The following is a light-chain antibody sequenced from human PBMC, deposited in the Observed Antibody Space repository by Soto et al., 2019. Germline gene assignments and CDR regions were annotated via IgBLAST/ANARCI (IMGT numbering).Light chain of an antibody. CDR1: QSIRSN. Sequence: EIVMTQSPDTLSVSTGEGATLSCRVSQSIRSNLAWYQQRPGQAPRLLMYGASTRATGIPARFSGSGSGTEFTLTISSLQPDDFATYYCQQYTPDSPWTFGQGTKVDIK. V-gene: IGKV3-15*01. CDR3: QQYTPDSPWT. J-gene: IGKJ1*01. CDR2: GAS.